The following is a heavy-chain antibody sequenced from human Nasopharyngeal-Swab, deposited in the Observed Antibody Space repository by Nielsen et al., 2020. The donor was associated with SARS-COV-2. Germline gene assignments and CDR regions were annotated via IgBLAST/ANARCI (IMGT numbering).Heavy chain of an antibody. V-gene: IGHV4-59*01. Sequence: SETLSLTCTVSGGSISSYYWSWIRQPPGKGLEWIGYIYYSGSTNYTPSLKSRVTISIDTSKKQLSLKLRSVTAADTAVYYCARIDGWGAMDVWGQGTTVTVSS. CDR1: GGSISSYY. D-gene: IGHD3-10*01. CDR3: ARIDGWGAMDV. J-gene: IGHJ6*02. CDR2: IYYSGST.